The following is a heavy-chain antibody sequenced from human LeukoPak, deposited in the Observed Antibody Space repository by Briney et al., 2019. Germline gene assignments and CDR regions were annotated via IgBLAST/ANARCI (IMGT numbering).Heavy chain of an antibody. V-gene: IGHV4-34*01. J-gene: IGHJ6*03. Sequence: KSSETLSLTCAVYGGSFSGYYWSWIRQPPGKGLEWIGEINHSGSTNYNPSLKSRVTISVDTSKNQFSLKLSSVTAADTAVYYCARDVPYYDFWSGYYKDYYYYMDVWGKGTTVTVSS. CDR3: ARDVPYYDFWSGYYKDYYYYMDV. CDR2: INHSGST. D-gene: IGHD3-3*01. CDR1: GGSFSGYY.